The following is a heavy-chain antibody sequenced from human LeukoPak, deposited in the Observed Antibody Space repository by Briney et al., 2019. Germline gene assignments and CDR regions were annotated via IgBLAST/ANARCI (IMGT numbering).Heavy chain of an antibody. CDR3: ARGMNVVPAAVNWFDP. V-gene: IGHV4-34*01. J-gene: IGHJ5*02. CDR2: INHSGST. CDR1: GGSFSGYY. D-gene: IGHD2-2*01. Sequence: KSSETLSLTCAVYGGSFSGYYWSWIRQPPGKGLEWLGEINHSGSTNYNPSLKSRVTISVDTSKNQFSLKLSSVTAADTAVYYCARGMNVVPAAVNWFDPWGQGTLVTVSS.